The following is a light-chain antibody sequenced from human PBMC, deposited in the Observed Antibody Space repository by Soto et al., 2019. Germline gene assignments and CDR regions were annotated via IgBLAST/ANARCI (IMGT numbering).Light chain of an antibody. CDR3: MQAVQTVPIT. V-gene: IGKV2-28*01. CDR1: QSLLHRNGYNY. J-gene: IGKJ5*01. CDR2: LGS. Sequence: DIVVTQSPLSLPVTPGEPASITCRSSQSLLHRNGYNYLDWYLQRPGQSPQLLLYLGSTRASGVPARFSGSGSGTFFTLTISRVEAADIGVYYCMQAVQTVPITFGQGTRLEIK.